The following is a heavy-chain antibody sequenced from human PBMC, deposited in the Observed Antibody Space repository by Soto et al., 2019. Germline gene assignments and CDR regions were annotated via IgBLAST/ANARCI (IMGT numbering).Heavy chain of an antibody. D-gene: IGHD2-2*02. CDR3: TASAYCSSTSCYTDGLDY. CDR1: GFTFGDYA. V-gene: IGHV3-49*04. J-gene: IGHJ4*02. CDR2: IRSKAYGGTT. Sequence: GASLKISCTASGFTFGDYAMSWVRQAPGKGLEWVGFIRSKAYGGTTEYAASVKGRFTISRDDSKSIAYLQMNSLKTEDTAVYYCTASAYCSSTSCYTDGLDYWGQGTLVTVSS.